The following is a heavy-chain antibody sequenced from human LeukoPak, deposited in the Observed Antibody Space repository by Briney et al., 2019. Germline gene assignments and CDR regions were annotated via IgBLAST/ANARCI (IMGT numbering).Heavy chain of an antibody. V-gene: IGHV3-33*01. CDR3: ARDIVYYSSRGYYADYGMDV. Sequence: PGGSLRLSCAASGFSFSRYGMHWVRQAPGKGLEWVAVIWYDGSNEYYADSVKGRFTISRDDSKNTLYLQMNSLRAEDTAVYYCARDIVYYSSRGYYADYGMDVWGQGTTVTVSS. J-gene: IGHJ6*02. CDR1: GFSFSRYG. CDR2: IWYDGSNE. D-gene: IGHD3-22*01.